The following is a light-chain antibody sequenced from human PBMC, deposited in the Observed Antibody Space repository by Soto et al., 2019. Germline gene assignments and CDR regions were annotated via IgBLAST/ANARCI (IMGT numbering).Light chain of an antibody. CDR3: ISYTTSGTYVV. J-gene: IGLJ2*01. CDR2: EVT. CDR1: SSDVGDYNY. V-gene: IGLV2-14*01. Sequence: QSALTQPASVSGSPGQSITISCTGTSSDVGDYNYVSWYQHHPGKAPKLLIYEVTNRPSGVANRFSGSKSGNSASLTISGLQAEDEAHYYCISYTTSGTYVVFGGGTKLTVL.